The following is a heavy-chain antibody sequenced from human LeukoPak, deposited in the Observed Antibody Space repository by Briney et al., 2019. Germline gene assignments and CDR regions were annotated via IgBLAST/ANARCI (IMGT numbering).Heavy chain of an antibody. J-gene: IGHJ4*02. CDR3: AASGYSGYGIDY. CDR2: IYYSGST. V-gene: IGHV4-38-2*02. CDR1: GYSISTSYY. D-gene: IGHD5-12*01. Sequence: PSETLSLTCTVSGYSISTSYYWGWIRQPPGKGLEWIGYIYYSGSTNYNPSLKSRVAISVDTSKNQFSLKLSSVTAADTAVYYCAASGYSGYGIDYWGQGTLVTVSS.